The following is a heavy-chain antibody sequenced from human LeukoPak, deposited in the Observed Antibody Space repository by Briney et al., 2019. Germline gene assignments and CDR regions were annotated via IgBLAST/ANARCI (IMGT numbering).Heavy chain of an antibody. CDR1: GGSISSGDYY. D-gene: IGHD4-17*01. CDR2: IYYSGST. CDR3: AREDVGDYVFDY. Sequence: SETLSLTCTVSGGSISSGDYYWSWIRQPSGKGLEWIGYIYYSGSTYYSPSLKSRVTISVDTSKNQFSLKLSSVTAADTAVYYCAREDVGDYVFDYWGQGTLVTVSS. V-gene: IGHV4-30-4*01. J-gene: IGHJ4*02.